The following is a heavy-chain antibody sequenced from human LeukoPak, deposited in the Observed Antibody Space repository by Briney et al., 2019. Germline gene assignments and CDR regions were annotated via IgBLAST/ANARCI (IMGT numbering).Heavy chain of an antibody. J-gene: IGHJ4*02. CDR3: ATVSEY. Sequence: GGSLRLPCAVSGFTFNYFWMHWVRQVPGKGLVWVSGINNDGTATYCADSVKGRFTISRDNAKNTVYLQMNGLRAEDTTVYYCATVSEYWGQGTLVTVSS. CDR1: GFTFNYFW. V-gene: IGHV3-74*01. CDR2: INNDGTAT.